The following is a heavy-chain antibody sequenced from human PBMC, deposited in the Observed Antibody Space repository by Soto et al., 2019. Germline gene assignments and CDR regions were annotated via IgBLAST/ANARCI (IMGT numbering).Heavy chain of an antibody. V-gene: IGHV3-9*01. CDR3: AKDGRYNWNPTSSYYFDY. Sequence: EVQLVESGGGLVQPGRSLRLSCAASGFTFDDYAMHWVRQAPGKGLEWVSGISWNSGSIGYADSVKGRFTISRDNAKNSLYLQMNSLRAEDTALYYCAKDGRYNWNPTSSYYFDYWGQGTLVTVSS. J-gene: IGHJ4*02. CDR1: GFTFDDYA. CDR2: ISWNSGSI. D-gene: IGHD1-20*01.